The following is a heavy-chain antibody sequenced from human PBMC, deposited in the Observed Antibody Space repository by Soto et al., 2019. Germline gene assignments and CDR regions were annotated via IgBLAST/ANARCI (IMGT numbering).Heavy chain of an antibody. CDR2: IKSKTDGGTT. CDR3: TRSRRTTYYYYGMDV. D-gene: IGHD1-26*01. V-gene: IGHV3-15*07. J-gene: IGHJ6*02. Sequence: GGSLRLSCAASGFTFSNAWMNWVRQAPGKGLEWVGRIKSKTDGGTTDYDAPVKGRFTISRDDSKKTQYLQMNSLKTENKAVYYCTRSRRTTYYYYGMDVWGQGTTVTVSS. CDR1: GFTFSNAW.